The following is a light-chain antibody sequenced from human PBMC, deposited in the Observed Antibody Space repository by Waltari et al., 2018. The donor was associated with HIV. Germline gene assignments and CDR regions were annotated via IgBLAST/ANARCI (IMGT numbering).Light chain of an antibody. CDR2: DTT. V-gene: IGLV7-46*01. J-gene: IGLJ3*02. CDR3: CISFGDMGV. Sequence: QAVVTQEPSLTVSPGGTGTLTCGSSAGAVTSGHSPYWLQQKPGQAPLTLIYDTTNKHSWTAARVSGSRLVGKAALTLSGAQPEDEADYHCCISFGDMGVFGGGTKLTVL. CDR1: AGAVTSGHS.